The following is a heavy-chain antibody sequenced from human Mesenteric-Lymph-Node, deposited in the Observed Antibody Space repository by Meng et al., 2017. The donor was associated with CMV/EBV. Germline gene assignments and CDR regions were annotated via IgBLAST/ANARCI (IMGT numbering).Heavy chain of an antibody. Sequence: ASVKVSCKASGYTFTSYDINWVRQATGQGLEWMGWMNPNSGNTGYAQKFQGRVTITTDESTSTAYMELSSLRSEDTAVYYCARDPRRYSSSHYYYYGMDVWGQGTTVTVSS. CDR1: GYTFTSYD. CDR2: MNPNSGNT. J-gene: IGHJ6*02. V-gene: IGHV1-8*03. CDR3: ARDPRRYSSSHYYYYGMDV. D-gene: IGHD6-6*01.